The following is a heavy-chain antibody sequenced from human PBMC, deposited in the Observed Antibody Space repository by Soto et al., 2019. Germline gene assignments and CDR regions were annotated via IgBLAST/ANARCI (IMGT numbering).Heavy chain of an antibody. V-gene: IGHV4-59*03. J-gene: IGHJ4*02. CDR1: DASMSSFY. D-gene: IGHD3-16*01. CDR2: VYHTGST. Sequence: PSETLSLTCSVSDASMSSFYWHWIRQSPGKGLDWIGYVYHTGSTNYNPSLKSLVTISVDTSKNQFSLELRSVTAADTAVYFCANAFSRDYFDFWGQGILVTVPS. CDR3: ANAFSRDYFDF.